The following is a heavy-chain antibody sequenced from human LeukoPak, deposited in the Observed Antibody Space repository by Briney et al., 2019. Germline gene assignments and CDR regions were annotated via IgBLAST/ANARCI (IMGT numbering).Heavy chain of an antibody. CDR2: IYPGDSDT. CDR1: GYSFTTYW. V-gene: IGHV5-51*01. J-gene: IGHJ6*03. D-gene: IGHD3-10*01. CDR3: ARRGGSSHYSYYMDV. Sequence: GESLKISCKGSGYSFTTYWIGWVRQMPGKGLEWMGIIYPGDSDTRYSPSFQGQVTISADKSISTTYLQWSSLKASDTAMYYCARRGGSSHYSYYMDVWGKGTTVTVS.